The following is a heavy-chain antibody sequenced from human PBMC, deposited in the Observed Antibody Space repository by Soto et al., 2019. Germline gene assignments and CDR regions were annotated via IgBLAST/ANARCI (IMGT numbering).Heavy chain of an antibody. Sequence: SETLSLTCTVSGGSISGYYWNYVRQPAGKGLEWVGRIYSSGSTNYNPSLKSRVTMSLEASKNQISLKLRSVTAADTAVYYCARDSGGLYYYTIEVWGQGTTVTVSS. CDR2: IYSSGST. CDR3: ARDSGGLYYYTIEV. V-gene: IGHV4-4*07. CDR1: GGSISGYY. D-gene: IGHD2-15*01. J-gene: IGHJ6*02.